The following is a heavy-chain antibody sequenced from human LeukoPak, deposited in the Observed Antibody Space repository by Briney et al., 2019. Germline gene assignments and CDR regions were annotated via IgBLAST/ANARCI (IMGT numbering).Heavy chain of an antibody. D-gene: IGHD1-7*01. V-gene: IGHV3-48*01. Sequence: GGSLRLSCAASGFTFSSYSMNWVRQAPGQGLEWLSYISTGGDTAYYADSVKGRFTSSRDNAKNFLYLQMNSLRAEDTAVYYCASHNWNYDFEITYWGQGTLVTVSS. J-gene: IGHJ4*02. CDR3: ASHNWNYDFEITY. CDR2: ISTGGDTA. CDR1: GFTFSSYS.